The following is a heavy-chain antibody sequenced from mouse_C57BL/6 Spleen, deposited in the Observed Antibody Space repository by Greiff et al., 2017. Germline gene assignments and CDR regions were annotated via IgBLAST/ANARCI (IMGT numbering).Heavy chain of an antibody. V-gene: IGHV5-17*01. J-gene: IGHJ2*01. Sequence: EVKLVESGGGLVKPGGSLKLSCAASGFTFSDYGMHWVRQAPEKGLEWVAYISSGSSIIYYADTVKGRFTISRENAKNTLFLLMTSLRSEDTAMYYWARTFYFDYWGQGTTLTVAS. CDR1: GFTFSDYG. CDR3: ARTFYFDY. CDR2: ISSGSSII.